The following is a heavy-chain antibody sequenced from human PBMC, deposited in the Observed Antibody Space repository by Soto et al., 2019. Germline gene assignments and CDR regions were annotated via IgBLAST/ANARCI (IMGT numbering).Heavy chain of an antibody. V-gene: IGHV4-31*03. J-gene: IGHJ5*02. CDR2: IYNSGTT. CDR1: GGSITRGGYY. CDR3: ARDPAP. Sequence: QVQLQESGPGLVKPSETLSLTCTVSGGSITRGGYYWSWIRQHPGKGLEWIGYIYNSGTTYYNPSLKCCVTISVDTSKNQFSLKLTSVTAADTAVYYCARDPAPWGQGTLVTVSS.